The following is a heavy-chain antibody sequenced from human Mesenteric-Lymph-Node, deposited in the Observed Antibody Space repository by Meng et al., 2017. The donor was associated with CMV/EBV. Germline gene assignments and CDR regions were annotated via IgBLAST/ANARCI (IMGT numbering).Heavy chain of an antibody. J-gene: IGHJ5*02. V-gene: IGHV1-46*01. D-gene: IGHD3-10*01. CDR2: INPSGGST. Sequence: GYTFTSYYMHWVRQAPGQGLEWMGIINPSGGSTSYAQKFQGRVTMTRDTSTSTVYMELSSLRSEDTAVYYCAREWAYYYGSGGWFDPWGQGTLVTVSS. CDR3: AREWAYYYGSGGWFDP. CDR1: GYTFTSYY.